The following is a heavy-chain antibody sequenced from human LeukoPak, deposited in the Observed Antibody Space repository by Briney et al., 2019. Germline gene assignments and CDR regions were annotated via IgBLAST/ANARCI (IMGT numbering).Heavy chain of an antibody. CDR2: IYYSGST. CDR1: GGSISSSSYY. V-gene: IGHV4-39*01. J-gene: IGHJ2*01. CDR3: ARLVGVPGRPHWYFDL. Sequence: PSETLSLTCTVSGGSISSSSYYWGWIRQPPGKGLEWIGSIYYSGSTYYNPSLKSRVTISVDTSKNQFSLKLSSVTAADTAVYYCARLVGVPGRPHWYFDLWGRGTLVTVSS. D-gene: IGHD6-6*01.